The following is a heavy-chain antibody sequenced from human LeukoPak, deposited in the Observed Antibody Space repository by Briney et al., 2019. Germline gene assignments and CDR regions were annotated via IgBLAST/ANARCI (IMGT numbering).Heavy chain of an antibody. V-gene: IGHV3-74*01. CDR2: INTDGSST. CDR3: ARVPADY. CDR1: GFTFSSYW. J-gene: IGHJ4*02. Sequence: GGSLRLSCAASGFTFSSYWMHWVRQAPGKGPVWVSHINTDGSSTSYVDSVKGRFTISRDTAKNTLYLQMNSLRAEDTAVYYCARVPADYWGQGTLVTVSS.